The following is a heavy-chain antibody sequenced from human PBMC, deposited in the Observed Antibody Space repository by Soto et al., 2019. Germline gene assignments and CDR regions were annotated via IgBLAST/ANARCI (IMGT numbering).Heavy chain of an antibody. CDR1: GGTFSSYA. CDR3: ARVAQLEYYFDY. Sequence: SVKVSCKASGGTFSSYAISWVRQAPGQGLEWMGGIIPIFGTANYAQKFQGRVTITADESTSTAYMELSSLRSEDTAVYYCARVAQLEYYFDYWGQGTLVTVSS. CDR2: IIPIFGTA. J-gene: IGHJ4*02. D-gene: IGHD5-18*01. V-gene: IGHV1-69*13.